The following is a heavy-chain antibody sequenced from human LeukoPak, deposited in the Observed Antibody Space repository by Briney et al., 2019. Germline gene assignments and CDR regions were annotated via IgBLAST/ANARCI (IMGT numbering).Heavy chain of an antibody. CDR3: ARVGYYASGPFSYFDY. V-gene: IGHV3-30*19. J-gene: IGHJ4*02. CDR1: GFTFSNYG. D-gene: IGHD3-10*01. Sequence: GRSLRLSCAASGFTFSNYGMHWVRQAPGKGLEWVAVTSYDGTKKDYADHVKGRFTISRDNSQNTLYLQMNSLRAEDTAVYYCARVGYYASGPFSYFDYWGQGTLVTVSS. CDR2: TSYDGTKK.